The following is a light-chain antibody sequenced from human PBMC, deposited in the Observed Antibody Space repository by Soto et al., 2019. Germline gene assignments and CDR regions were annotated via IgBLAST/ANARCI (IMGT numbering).Light chain of an antibody. Sequence: EIVLTQSPATLPLSPGERATLAFRASQSVSSYLAWYQQKPGQAPRLLIYGASSRATGIPDRFSGSGSGTDFTLTISRLEPEDFAVYYCQQYDSSPKTFGQGTKVDIK. CDR2: GAS. CDR3: QQYDSSPKT. J-gene: IGKJ1*01. V-gene: IGKV3-20*01. CDR1: QSVSSY.